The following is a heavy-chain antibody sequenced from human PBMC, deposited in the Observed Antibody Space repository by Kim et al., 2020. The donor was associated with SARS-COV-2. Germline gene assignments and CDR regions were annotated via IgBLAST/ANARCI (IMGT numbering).Heavy chain of an antibody. J-gene: IGHJ5*02. Sequence: SETLSLTCTVSGGSVSSGGFYWSWIRQHPGKGLEWIGYIYYSGSTYYNPSLKSRVIISLDTSENQFSLKLSSVTAADTAVYYCARDLGTHYYYSSGHRGGWNWFDPWGQGTLVTVSS. CDR3: ARDLGTHYYYSSGHRGGWNWFDP. D-gene: IGHD3-22*01. CDR2: IYYSGST. V-gene: IGHV4-31*03. CDR1: GGSVSSGGFY.